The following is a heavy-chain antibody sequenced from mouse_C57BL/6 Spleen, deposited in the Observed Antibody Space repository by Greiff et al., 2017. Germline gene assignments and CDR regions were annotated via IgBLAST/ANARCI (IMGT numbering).Heavy chain of an antibody. D-gene: IGHD1-1*01. CDR1: GYSFTGYY. J-gene: IGHJ3*01. Sequence: VQLQQSGPELVKPGASVKISCKAPGYSFTGYYMNWVKQSPEKSLEWIGEINPSTGGTTYNQKFKAKATLTVNKSSSTAYMQLKSLTSEYSAVYYCARDTTGYWGQGTLVTVSA. CDR3: ARDTTGY. CDR2: INPSTGGT. V-gene: IGHV1-42*01.